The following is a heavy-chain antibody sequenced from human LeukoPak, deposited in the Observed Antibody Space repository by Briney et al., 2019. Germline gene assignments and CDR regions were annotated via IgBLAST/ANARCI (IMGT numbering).Heavy chain of an antibody. V-gene: IGHV4-38-2*02. D-gene: IGHD6-13*01. CDR3: ARAPFQYSSSWYPGEYYYYYMDV. Sequence: SETLSLTCTVSGYSISSGYFWGWIRQPPGKGLEWIGEIYHSGSTYCTPSLKSRVTISVDTSKNQFSLKLSSVTAADTAVYYCARAPFQYSSSWYPGEYYYYYMDVWGKGTTVTVSS. CDR2: IYHSGST. J-gene: IGHJ6*03. CDR1: GYSISSGYF.